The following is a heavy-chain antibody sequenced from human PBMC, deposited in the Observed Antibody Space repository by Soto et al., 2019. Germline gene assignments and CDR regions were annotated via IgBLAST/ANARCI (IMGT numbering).Heavy chain of an antibody. CDR1: GFTFSSYG. Sequence: GGSLRLSCAASGFTFSSYGMHWVRQAPGKGLEWVAVISYDGSNKYYADSVKGRFTISRDNSKNTLYLQMNSLRAEDTAVYYCAKDSLGYCSSTSCPGLGLYWGQGTLVTVPQ. V-gene: IGHV3-30*18. CDR2: ISYDGSNK. CDR3: AKDSLGYCSSTSCPGLGLY. J-gene: IGHJ4*02. D-gene: IGHD2-2*01.